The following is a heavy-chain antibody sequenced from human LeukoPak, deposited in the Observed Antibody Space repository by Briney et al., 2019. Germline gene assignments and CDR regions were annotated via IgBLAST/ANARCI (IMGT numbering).Heavy chain of an antibody. CDR1: GFTVSSNY. CDR2: IDSGGST. V-gene: IGHV3-53*01. Sequence: PGGSLRLSCAASGFTVSSNYMSWVHQAPGKGLEWVSVIDSGGSTHYADTVKGRFTISRDNSKNTLYLQMNSLRAEDTAVYYCASEARDTSGWFLPFDPWGQGTLVTVSS. CDR3: ASEARDTSGWFLPFDP. J-gene: IGHJ5*02. D-gene: IGHD6-19*01.